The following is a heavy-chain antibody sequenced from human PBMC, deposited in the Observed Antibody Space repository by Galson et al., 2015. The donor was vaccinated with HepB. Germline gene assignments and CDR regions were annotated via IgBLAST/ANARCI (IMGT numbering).Heavy chain of an antibody. D-gene: IGHD6-19*01. CDR1: GGSISSYY. V-gene: IGHV4-59*01. CDR3: ARTISGHFDY. CDR2: IYYSGST. J-gene: IGHJ4*02. Sequence: ETLSLTCTVSGGSISSYYWSWIRQPPGKGLEWIGYIYYSGSTNYNPSLKSRVTISVDTSKNQFSLELSSVTAADTAVYYCARTISGHFDYWGQGTLVTVSS.